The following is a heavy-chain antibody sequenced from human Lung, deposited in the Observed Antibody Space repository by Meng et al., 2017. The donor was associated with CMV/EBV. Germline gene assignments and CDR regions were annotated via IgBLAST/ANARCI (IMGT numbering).Heavy chain of an antibody. CDR2: IYRGDNT. CDR3: TGDSQLHPNLDY. J-gene: IGHJ4*02. D-gene: IGHD3-10*01. V-gene: IGHV3-66*01. Sequence: EGQVVESGGGLVQPGGSLRLSCATSGFSVNDKYMSWVRQPPGKGLEWVSIIYRGDNTYYADSVKGRFTVSRDNSKNTMYLQMNSLRVEDTAVYYCTGDSQLHPNLDYWGQGTLVTVSS. CDR1: GFSVNDKY.